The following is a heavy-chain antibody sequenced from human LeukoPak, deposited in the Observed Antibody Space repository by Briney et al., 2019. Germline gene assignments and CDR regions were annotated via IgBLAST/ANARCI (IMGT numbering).Heavy chain of an antibody. CDR3: TTDLWDYSTGYFQ. V-gene: IGHV3-15*07. J-gene: IGHJ4*02. D-gene: IGHD3/OR15-3a*01. Sequence: GGSLRLSCAASGFTFRNAWMNWVRQAPGKGLEWVGRIKIKTDGRTTDYAEPVKGRFTISRDDSKNTLYLQMNSLKTEDTAVYYCTTDLWDYSTGYFQWGQGTLVTVSS. CDR1: GFTFRNAW. CDR2: IKIKTDGRTT.